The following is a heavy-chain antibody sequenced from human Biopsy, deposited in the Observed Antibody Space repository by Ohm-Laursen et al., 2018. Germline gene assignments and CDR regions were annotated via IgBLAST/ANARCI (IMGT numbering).Heavy chain of an antibody. J-gene: IGHJ4*02. V-gene: IGHV3-30*03. CDR1: GFSFSSYG. Sequence: SLRLSCAAPGFSFSSYGMHWVRQAPGKGLEWVAVILDAGRNKYYIDSVRGRFTISRDNSKNTLYLQMNSLRAEDAAVYYCARAYPPPGRRLVVVAGDFDCWGQGTRVTVSS. CDR3: ARAYPPPGRRLVVVAGDFDC. D-gene: IGHD2-15*01. CDR2: ILDAGRNK.